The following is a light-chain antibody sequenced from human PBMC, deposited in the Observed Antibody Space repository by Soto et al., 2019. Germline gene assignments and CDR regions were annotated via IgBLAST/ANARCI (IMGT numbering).Light chain of an antibody. V-gene: IGKV1-39*01. CDR3: QKNLRTPLT. CDR1: QSVSNY. Sequence: DIQMTQSPSSLSASVGDRVTITCRASQSVSNYLNWYQQKPGKAPKLLIYAASTLQSGVPSRISGSGSGTDFTLTISSLQPEDFATYYCQKNLRTPLTFGPGTKVDSK. J-gene: IGKJ3*01. CDR2: AAS.